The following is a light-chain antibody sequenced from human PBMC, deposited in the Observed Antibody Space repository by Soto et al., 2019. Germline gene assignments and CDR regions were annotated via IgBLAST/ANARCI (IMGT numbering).Light chain of an antibody. CDR3: QQYGSSPET. CDR1: QSLSSY. V-gene: IGKV3-20*01. J-gene: IGKJ3*01. CDR2: GAS. Sequence: EIVLTQYTATLSLSPGERATLSCRASQSLSSYLAWYQQKPGQAPRLLIYGASSRATGIPDRFSGSGSGTDFTLTISRLEPEDFAVYYCQQYGSSPETFGPGTKVDI.